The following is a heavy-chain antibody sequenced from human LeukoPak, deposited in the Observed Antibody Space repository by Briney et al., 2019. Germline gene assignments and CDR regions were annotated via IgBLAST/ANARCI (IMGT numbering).Heavy chain of an antibody. CDR3: AREGPNLTGAFDI. CDR1: GGTFSSYA. V-gene: IGHV1-69*13. Sequence: ASVKVSCKASGGTFSSYAISWVRQAPGQGLEWMGGIIPIFGTANYAQKFQGRVTITADEYTSTAYMERSSLRSEDTAVYYCAREGPNLTGAFDIWGQGTMVTVSS. D-gene: IGHD4/OR15-4a*01. J-gene: IGHJ3*02. CDR2: IIPIFGTA.